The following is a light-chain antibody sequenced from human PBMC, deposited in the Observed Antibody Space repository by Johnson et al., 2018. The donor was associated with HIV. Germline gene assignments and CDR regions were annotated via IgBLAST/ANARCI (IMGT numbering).Light chain of an antibody. CDR2: ENN. Sequence: QSVLTQPPSVSAAPGQKVTISCSGSSSNIGNNYVSWYQQLLGPAPKLLICENNKRPSGIPDRFSGSKSGTSATLGITGLQTGDEADYYCGTWDRNLSGHVFGTWTKV. CDR1: SSNIGNNY. CDR3: GTWDRNLSGHV. J-gene: IGLJ1*01. V-gene: IGLV1-51*02.